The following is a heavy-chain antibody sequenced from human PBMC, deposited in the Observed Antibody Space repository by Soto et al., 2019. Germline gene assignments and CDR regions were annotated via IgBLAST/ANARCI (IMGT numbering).Heavy chain of an antibody. Sequence: ASVNVSCKASGGTFSSYAISWVRQAPGQGLEWMGGIIPILGIANYAQKFQGRVTITADKSTSTAYMELSSLRSEDTAVYYCARGRYDILTGYSSLFDYWGQGTLVTVSS. V-gene: IGHV1-69*10. CDR3: ARGRYDILTGYSSLFDY. CDR2: IIPILGIA. CDR1: GGTFSSYA. J-gene: IGHJ4*02. D-gene: IGHD3-9*01.